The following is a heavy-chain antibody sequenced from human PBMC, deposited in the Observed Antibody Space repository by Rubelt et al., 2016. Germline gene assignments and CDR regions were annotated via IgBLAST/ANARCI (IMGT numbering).Heavy chain of an antibody. Sequence: GGSFSGYYWSWIRQPPGKGLEWIGEINHSGSTNYNPSLKSRVTISVDTSKNQFSLKLSSVTAADTAVYYCARRSSSLANWYFDLWGRGTLVTVSS. CDR3: ARRSSSLANWYFDL. D-gene: IGHD6-13*01. CDR2: INHSGST. V-gene: IGHV4-34*01. CDR1: GGSFSGYY. J-gene: IGHJ2*01.